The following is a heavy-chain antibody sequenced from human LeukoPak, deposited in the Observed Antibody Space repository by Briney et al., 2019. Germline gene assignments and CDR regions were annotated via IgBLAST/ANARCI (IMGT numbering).Heavy chain of an antibody. Sequence: GGSLRLSCAASGLTFRNSAMSWVRQAPGKGLEWVSAISGSGGSTYYADSVKGRFTISRDNSKNTLYLQMNSLRAEDTAVYYCAKDGDYYDSSGYFRDYWGQGTLVTVSS. CDR1: GLTFRNSA. V-gene: IGHV3-23*01. CDR3: AKDGDYYDSSGYFRDY. J-gene: IGHJ4*02. D-gene: IGHD3-22*01. CDR2: ISGSGGST.